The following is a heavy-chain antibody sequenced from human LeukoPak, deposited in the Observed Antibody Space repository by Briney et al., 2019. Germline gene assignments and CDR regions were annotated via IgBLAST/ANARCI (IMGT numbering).Heavy chain of an antibody. V-gene: IGHV3-64*01. CDR1: EFTFSSYA. CDR2: ISSNGGST. Sequence: GGSLRLSCAASEFTFSSYAMHWVRQAPGKGLEYVSAISSNGGSTYYANSVKGRFTISRDNSKNTLYLQMGSLRAEDMAVYYCARDLRLTTVDYWGQGTLVTVSS. J-gene: IGHJ4*02. CDR3: ARDLRLTTVDY. D-gene: IGHD4-11*01.